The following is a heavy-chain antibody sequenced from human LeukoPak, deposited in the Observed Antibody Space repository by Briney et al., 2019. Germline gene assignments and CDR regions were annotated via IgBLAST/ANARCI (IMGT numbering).Heavy chain of an antibody. V-gene: IGHV4-59*03. CDR3: AKGSSAGRPYYFDY. D-gene: IGHD3-10*01. Sequence: SETLSLTCSVSDGSIRTYYWSWIRQSPGQGLEWIGSIYYRGDINYNPSLKSRVIISIDTSKNQFSLKVTSLTAADTAVYYCAKGSSAGRPYYFDYWGQGTLVTVSS. CDR2: IYYRGDI. J-gene: IGHJ4*02. CDR1: DGSIRTYY.